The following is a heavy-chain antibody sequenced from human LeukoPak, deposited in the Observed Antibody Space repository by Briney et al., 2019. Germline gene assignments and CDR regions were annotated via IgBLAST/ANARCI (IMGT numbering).Heavy chain of an antibody. J-gene: IGHJ5*02. V-gene: IGHV1-18*01. D-gene: IGHD3-16*02. CDR3: ARVPSMITFGGVIAP. Sequence: GASVKVSCKASGYTFTSYGISWVRQAPGQGLEWMGWISAYNGNTNYAQKLQGRVTMTTDTSTSTAYMELSRLRSDDTAVYYCARVPSMITFGGVIAPWGQGTLVTVSS. CDR2: ISAYNGNT. CDR1: GYTFTSYG.